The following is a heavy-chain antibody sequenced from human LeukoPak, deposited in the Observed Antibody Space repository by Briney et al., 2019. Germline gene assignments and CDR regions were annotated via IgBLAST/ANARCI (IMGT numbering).Heavy chain of an antibody. V-gene: IGHV4-34*01. CDR1: GGAFSNYY. CDR2: INHSGGT. J-gene: IGHJ5*02. Sequence: SETLSLTCAVYGGAFSNYYWSWIRQPPGKGLEWIGEINHSGGTNYNPSLKSRVTISVDTSKNQLSLKLSSVTAADTAVYYCARARGWYFGNWFDPWGQGTLVTVSS. CDR3: ARARGWYFGNWFDP. D-gene: IGHD6-19*01.